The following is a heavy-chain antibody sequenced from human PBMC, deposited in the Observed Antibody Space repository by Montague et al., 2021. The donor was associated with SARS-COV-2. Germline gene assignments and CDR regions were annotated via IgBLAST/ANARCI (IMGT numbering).Heavy chain of an antibody. J-gene: IGHJ4*02. Sequence: PALVKPTQTLTLTCTFSGFSLDSRGVGVGWIRQPPGKALECLALIYWNDDKRYSPSLKTRLTVTKDTSRNQVVLTMTNMDPVDTATYFCVPKNSGWPIEFANWGQGALVTVSS. CDR2: IYWNDDK. V-gene: IGHV2-5*01. CDR3: VPKNSGWPIEFAN. D-gene: IGHD6-19*01. CDR1: GFSLDSRGVG.